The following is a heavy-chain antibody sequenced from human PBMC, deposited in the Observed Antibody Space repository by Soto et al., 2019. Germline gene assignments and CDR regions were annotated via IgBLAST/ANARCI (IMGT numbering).Heavy chain of an antibody. Sequence: PVESLKISCNGSGYSFTSYWIGWVRQMPWKGLEWMGIIYPGDSDTRYSPSFQGQVTISADKSISTAYLQWSSLKASDTAMYYCAREIAAAGIYYYGMDVWGQGTTVTVSS. D-gene: IGHD6-13*01. CDR1: GYSFTSYW. J-gene: IGHJ6*02. CDR3: AREIAAAGIYYYGMDV. CDR2: IYPGDSDT. V-gene: IGHV5-51*01.